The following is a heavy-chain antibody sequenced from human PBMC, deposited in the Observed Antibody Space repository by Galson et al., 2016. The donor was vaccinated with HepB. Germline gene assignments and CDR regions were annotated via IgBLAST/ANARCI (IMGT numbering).Heavy chain of an antibody. CDR3: AREWLEGYSSGFGSDV. D-gene: IGHD5-18*01. CDR1: GFIFETQT. Sequence: SLRLSCAASGFIFETQTMDWVRQPPGKGPEWVASISSTSTNTFYADSVKGRFTVSRDNAKNSLFLQINNLRVEDTAVYYCAREWLEGYSSGFGSDVWGQGTTVTVSS. J-gene: IGHJ6*02. CDR2: ISSTSTNT. V-gene: IGHV3-21*06.